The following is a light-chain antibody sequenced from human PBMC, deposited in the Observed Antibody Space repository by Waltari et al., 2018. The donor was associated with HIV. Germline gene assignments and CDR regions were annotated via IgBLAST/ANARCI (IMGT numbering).Light chain of an antibody. Sequence: QSALTQPASVSGSPGQSIVLPCTCSSSDIGHYDYVHWYQQYPGQAPKALIYEVTSRPSGTSSRFSGSKSATTAFLAISKLQTDDEADYFCSSYTRRGTVVFGGGTRLTVL. V-gene: IGLV2-14*01. J-gene: IGLJ2*01. CDR2: EVT. CDR1: SSDIGHYDY. CDR3: SSYTRRGTVV.